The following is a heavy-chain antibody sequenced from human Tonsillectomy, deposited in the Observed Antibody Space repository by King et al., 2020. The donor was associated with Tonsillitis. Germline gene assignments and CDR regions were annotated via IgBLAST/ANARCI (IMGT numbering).Heavy chain of an antibody. Sequence: VQLVESGGGLVQPGGSLRLSCAASGFTFSTYWMHWVRQTPGKGLVWVSRINSDGSSTSYADSVKGRFTISRDNAKNTLYLQMNSLRAEDTAVYYCARGAPIDSCSSGRNWFDPWGQGTLVTVSS. D-gene: IGHD6-25*01. CDR2: INSDGSST. V-gene: IGHV3-74*01. CDR3: ARGAPIDSCSSGRNWFDP. J-gene: IGHJ5*02. CDR1: GFTFSTYW.